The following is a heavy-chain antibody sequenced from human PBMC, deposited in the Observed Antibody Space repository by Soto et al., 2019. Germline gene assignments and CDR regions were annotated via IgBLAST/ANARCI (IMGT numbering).Heavy chain of an antibody. CDR3: ARGSGSYPLPYFDY. J-gene: IGHJ4*02. CDR1: DDSISSGNYY. D-gene: IGHD3-22*01. Sequence: SETLSLTCTVSDDSISSGNYYWSWIRQPPGKGLEWIGYIYYSGSTYYNPSLKSRLTISVDKSKNQFSLKLSSVTAADTAFYYCARGSGSYPLPYFDYWGQKTLVTVSS. CDR2: IYYSGST. V-gene: IGHV4-30-4*01.